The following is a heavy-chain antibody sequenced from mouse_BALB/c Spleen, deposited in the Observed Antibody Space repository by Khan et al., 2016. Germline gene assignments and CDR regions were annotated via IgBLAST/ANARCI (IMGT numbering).Heavy chain of an antibody. J-gene: IGHJ2*01. V-gene: IGHV3-2*02. CDR1: GYSITSDYA. D-gene: IGHD2-4*01. CDR3: ARFDYDRGYFDY. CDR2: ITYSGST. Sequence: EVQLQESGPGLVKPSQSLSLTCTVTGYSITSDYAWNWIRQFPGNKLEWMGYITYSGSTSYNPSLKSRISITRDQSKNQFFLQLNSVTTEDTATYYCARFDYDRGYFDYWGQGTTLTVSS.